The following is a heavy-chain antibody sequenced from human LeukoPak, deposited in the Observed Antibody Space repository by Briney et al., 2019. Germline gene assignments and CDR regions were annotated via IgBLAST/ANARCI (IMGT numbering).Heavy chain of an antibody. V-gene: IGHV3-30-3*01. CDR3: ARDPYSGSYGAFDI. D-gene: IGHD1-26*01. CDR2: ISYDGSNK. Sequence: PGGSLRLSCAASGFTFSSYAMHWVRQAPGKGLEWVAVISYDGSNKYYADSVRGRFTISRDNSKNSLYLQMNSLRAEDTAVYFCARDPYSGSYGAFDIWGQGTMVTVSS. J-gene: IGHJ3*02. CDR1: GFTFSSYA.